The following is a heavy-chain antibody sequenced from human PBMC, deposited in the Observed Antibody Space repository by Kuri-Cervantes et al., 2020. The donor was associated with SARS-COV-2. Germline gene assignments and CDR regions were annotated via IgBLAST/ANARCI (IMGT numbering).Heavy chain of an antibody. Sequence: ESLKISCAVYGGSFSGYYWSWIRQPPGKGLEWIGEINHSGSTNYNPSLKSRVTISVDTSKNHFSLKLSSVTAADTAVYYCARGSVVPAANDYWGQGTLVTVSS. CDR2: INHSGST. J-gene: IGHJ4*02. D-gene: IGHD2-2*01. V-gene: IGHV4-34*01. CDR3: ARGSVVPAANDY. CDR1: GGSFSGYY.